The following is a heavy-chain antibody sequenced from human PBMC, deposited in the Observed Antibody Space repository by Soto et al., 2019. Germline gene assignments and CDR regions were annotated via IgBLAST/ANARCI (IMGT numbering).Heavy chain of an antibody. J-gene: IGHJ4*02. Sequence: GGSLRLSCAASGFTFSRVWMSWVRQAPGKGREWVASIKQEGREKWYGDSWKCRFTISRDNAKNSLYLQMNSLRAEDTAVYYCARDSYEYSSSWYLPGHFDYWGQGTLVTVSS. CDR2: IKQEGREK. CDR1: GFTFSRVW. V-gene: IGHV3-7*01. D-gene: IGHD6-13*01. CDR3: ARDSYEYSSSWYLPGHFDY.